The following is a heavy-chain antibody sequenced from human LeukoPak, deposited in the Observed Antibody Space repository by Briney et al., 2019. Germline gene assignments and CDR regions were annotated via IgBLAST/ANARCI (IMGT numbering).Heavy chain of an antibody. Sequence: GSLRLSCAASGFTFSSYGMHWVRQAPGKGLEWVAFIRYDGSNKYYADSVKGRFTISRDNSKNTLYLQMNSLRAEDTAVYYCARGFWSGYSFDYWGQGTLVTVSS. CDR3: ARGFWSGYSFDY. CDR2: IRYDGSNK. D-gene: IGHD3-3*01. V-gene: IGHV3-30*02. J-gene: IGHJ4*02. CDR1: GFTFSSYG.